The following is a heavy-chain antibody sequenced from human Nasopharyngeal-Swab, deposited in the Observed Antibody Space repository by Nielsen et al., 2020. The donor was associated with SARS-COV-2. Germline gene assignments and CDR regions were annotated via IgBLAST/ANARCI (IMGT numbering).Heavy chain of an antibody. J-gene: IGHJ6*02. Sequence: GGSLRLSCAASGFTFSSYNMNWVRQAPGKGLEWVSSISISSTYIYYADSVKGRFTISRDNAKNSLYLQMNSLRAEDTAVYYCARDGLDYDFWSAYFMDVWGQGTTVTVSS. D-gene: IGHD3-3*01. CDR2: ISISSTYI. CDR3: ARDGLDYDFWSAYFMDV. V-gene: IGHV3-21*01. CDR1: GFTFSSYN.